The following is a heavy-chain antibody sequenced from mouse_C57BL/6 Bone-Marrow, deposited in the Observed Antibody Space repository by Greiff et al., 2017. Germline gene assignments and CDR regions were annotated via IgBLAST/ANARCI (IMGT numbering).Heavy chain of an antibody. CDR2: ISSGGSYT. Sequence: EVQLQESGGDLVKPGGSLKLSCAASGFTFSSYGMSWVRQTPDKRLEWVATISSGGSYTYYPDSVKGRFTISRDNAKNTLYLQMSSLKSEDTAMYYCARQMYYFDYWGKGTTLTVSS. CDR1: GFTFSSYG. V-gene: IGHV5-6*01. CDR3: ARQMYYFDY. J-gene: IGHJ2*01.